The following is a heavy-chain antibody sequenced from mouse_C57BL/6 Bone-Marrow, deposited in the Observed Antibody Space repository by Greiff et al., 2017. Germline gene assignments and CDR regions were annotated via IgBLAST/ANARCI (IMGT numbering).Heavy chain of an antibody. D-gene: IGHD1-1*01. J-gene: IGHJ2*01. V-gene: IGHV1-81*01. CDR2: IYPRSGNT. CDR1: GYTFTSYG. CDR3: ARSNYYGSSLYYFDY. Sequence: VQLQQSGAELARPGASVKLSCKASGYTFTSYGISWVKQRTGRGLEWIGEIYPRSGNTYYNETFKGKATLTADKSSSTAYMELRSLTSEDSAVYFCARSNYYGSSLYYFDYWGQGTTLTVSS.